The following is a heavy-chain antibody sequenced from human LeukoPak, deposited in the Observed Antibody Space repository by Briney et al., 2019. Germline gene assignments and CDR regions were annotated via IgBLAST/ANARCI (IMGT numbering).Heavy chain of an antibody. J-gene: IGHJ4*02. CDR3: ARENDYGDY. CDR2: ISSSGSTI. CDR1: GFTFCSYE. V-gene: IGHV3-48*03. Sequence: PGGSLRLSCAASGFTFCSYEMNWVRQAPGKGLEWVSYISSSGSTIYYADSVKGRFTISRDNAKNSLYLQMNSLRAEDTAVYYCARENDYGDYWGQGTLVTVSS.